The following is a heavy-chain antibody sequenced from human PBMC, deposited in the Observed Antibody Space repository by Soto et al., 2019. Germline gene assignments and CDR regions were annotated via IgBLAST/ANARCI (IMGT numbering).Heavy chain of an antibody. D-gene: IGHD2-2*01. CDR1: GGSISSSTYY. V-gene: IGHV4-39*01. CDR2: FYYSGST. J-gene: IGHJ6*03. Sequence: SETLSLTCTVSGGSISSSTYYWGWIRQPPGKGLEWIGSFYYSGSTYYNPSLKSRVTVSVDTSKNQFSLKLSSVTTADTAVYYCARVGSPAYYYYYMDVWGKGTTVTVSS. CDR3: ARVGSPAYYYYYMDV.